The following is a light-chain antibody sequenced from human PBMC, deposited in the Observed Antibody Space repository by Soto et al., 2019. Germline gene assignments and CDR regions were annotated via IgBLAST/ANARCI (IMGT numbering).Light chain of an antibody. Sequence: DIQMTQSPSTLSASAGDTVTITCRASRSGSTFLAWYQQKPGKAPKLLIFDASSLKGGVPSRFSGSGSGTDFTLTISSLQPDDFATYYCQQYDSYSWTFGQGTRVEIK. J-gene: IGKJ1*01. V-gene: IGKV1-5*01. CDR1: RSGSTF. CDR3: QQYDSYSWT. CDR2: DAS.